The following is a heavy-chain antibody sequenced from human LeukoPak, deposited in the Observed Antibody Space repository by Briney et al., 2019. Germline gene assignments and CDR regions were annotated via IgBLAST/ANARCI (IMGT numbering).Heavy chain of an antibody. D-gene: IGHD4-17*01. J-gene: IGHJ6*03. Sequence: GASVKVSCKASGYTFTSYDINWLRQATGQGLEWMGWMNPNSGNTGYAQKLQGRVTMTRNTSISTAYMELSSLRSEDTAVYYCARARYGDYDYYYYYMDVWGKGTTVTVSS. CDR2: MNPNSGNT. CDR3: ARARYGDYDYYYYYMDV. V-gene: IGHV1-8*01. CDR1: GYTFTSYD.